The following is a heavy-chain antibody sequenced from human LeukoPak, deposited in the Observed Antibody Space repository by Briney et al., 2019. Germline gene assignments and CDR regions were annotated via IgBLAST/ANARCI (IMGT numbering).Heavy chain of an antibody. Sequence: SVKVSCKASGGTFNHFGINWVRQAPGQGLEWMGRIIPVLDSAKYAPKIQDRVTITADKSTSTAYMELNSLRSEDTAVYFCARDSGRPPTSFDYWGQGTLVTVSS. CDR1: GGTFNHFG. V-gene: IGHV1-69*04. D-gene: IGHD1-1*01. CDR2: IIPVLDSA. J-gene: IGHJ4*02. CDR3: ARDSGRPPTSFDY.